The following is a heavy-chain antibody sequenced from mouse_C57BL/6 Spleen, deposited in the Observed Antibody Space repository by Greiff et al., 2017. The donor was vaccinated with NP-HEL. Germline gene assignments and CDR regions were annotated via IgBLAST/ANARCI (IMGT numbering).Heavy chain of an antibody. J-gene: IGHJ4*01. D-gene: IGHD1-1*01. CDR2: IYPGDGDT. V-gene: IGHV1-80*01. CDR3: AREAGSSPSAMDY. CDR1: GYAFSSYW. Sequence: QVQLQQSGAELVKPGASVKISCKASGYAFSSYWMNWVKQRPGKGLEWIGQIYPGDGDTNYNRKFKGKATLTADKSSSTAYMQLSSLTSEDSAVYFCAREAGSSPSAMDYWGQGTSVTVSS.